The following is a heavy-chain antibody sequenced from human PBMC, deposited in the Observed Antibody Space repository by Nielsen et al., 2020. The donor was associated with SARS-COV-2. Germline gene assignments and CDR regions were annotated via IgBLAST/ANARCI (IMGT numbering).Heavy chain of an antibody. V-gene: IGHV5-51*01. CDR2: IYPGDSDT. D-gene: IGHD2-2*01. Sequence: KVSCKGSGYSFTSYWIGWVRQMPGKGLEWMGIIYPGDSDTRYSPSFQGQVTISADKSISTAYLQWSSLKASDTAMYYCARHGTYCSSTSCTGGAFDIWGQGTMVTVSS. CDR3: ARHGTYCSSTSCTGGAFDI. CDR1: GYSFTSYW. J-gene: IGHJ3*02.